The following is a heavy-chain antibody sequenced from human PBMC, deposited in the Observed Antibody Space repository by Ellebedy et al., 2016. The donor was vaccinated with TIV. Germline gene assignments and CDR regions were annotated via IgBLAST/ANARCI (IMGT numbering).Heavy chain of an antibody. Sequence: ATSVKVSCKASRYSFTVHHIHWLRQAPGQGLEWMGWINPNTGDTNFARKFQGRVTMTSDASTSTIYMDLNSLRSEDTAIYYCATADKYYDSGGHKIWGQGTLVTVSS. V-gene: IGHV1-2*02. D-gene: IGHD3-22*01. J-gene: IGHJ4*02. CDR3: ATADKYYDSGGHKI. CDR1: RYSFTVHH. CDR2: INPNTGDT.